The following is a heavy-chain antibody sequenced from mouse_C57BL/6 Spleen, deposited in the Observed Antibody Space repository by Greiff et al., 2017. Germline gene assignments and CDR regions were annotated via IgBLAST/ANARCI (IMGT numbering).Heavy chain of an antibody. V-gene: IGHV5-6*01. J-gene: IGHJ4*01. CDR3: ARDLPYYAMDY. CDR1: GFTFSSYG. Sequence: EVQRVESGGDLVKPGGSLKLSCAASGFTFSSYGMSWVRQTPDKRLEWVATISSGGSYTYYPDSVKGRFTISRDNAKNTLYLQMSSLKSEDTAMYYCARDLPYYAMDYWGQGTSVTVSS. CDR2: ISSGGSYT.